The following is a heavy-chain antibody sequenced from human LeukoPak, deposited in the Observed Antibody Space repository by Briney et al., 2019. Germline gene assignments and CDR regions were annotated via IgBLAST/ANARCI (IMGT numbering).Heavy chain of an antibody. CDR2: ISSNGGST. V-gene: IGHV3-64*01. CDR1: GFTFSSYA. D-gene: IGHD6-19*01. Sequence: GGSLRLSGAAPGFTFSSYAMHWVRQAPGKGLEYVSAISSNGGSTYYANSVKGRFTISRDNSKNTLYLQMGSLRAEDMAVYYCARSYSSGLDYFDYWGQGTLVTVSS. CDR3: ARSYSSGLDYFDY. J-gene: IGHJ4*02.